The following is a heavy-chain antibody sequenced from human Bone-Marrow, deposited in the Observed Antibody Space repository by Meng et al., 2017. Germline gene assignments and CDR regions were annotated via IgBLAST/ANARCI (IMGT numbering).Heavy chain of an antibody. V-gene: IGHV1-69*05. J-gene: IGHJ3*02. Sequence: SVKVSCKASGGTFSSYAISWVRQAPGQGLEWMGGIIPIFGTANYAQKFQGRVTITTDESTSTAYMELSSLRSEDTAVYYCARGSGEQWLVNDAFDIWGQGTMVTVSS. CDR1: GGTFSSYA. CDR3: ARGSGEQWLVNDAFDI. D-gene: IGHD6-19*01. CDR2: IIPIFGTA.